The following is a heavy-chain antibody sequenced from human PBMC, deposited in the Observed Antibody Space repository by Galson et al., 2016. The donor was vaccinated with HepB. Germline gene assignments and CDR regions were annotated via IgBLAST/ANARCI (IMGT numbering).Heavy chain of an antibody. CDR1: GGTFRNFA. CDR2: IIPIFGS. Sequence: SVKVSCKASGGTFRNFALNWVRQAPGQGLEWVGGIIPIFGSDYAQKFEGRVTFSADESTSTAYMELSRLRSEDTAVYYCARTRNAFDPWGQGTLVTVSA. CDR3: ARTRNAFDP. V-gene: IGHV1-69*13. J-gene: IGHJ5*02. D-gene: IGHD2-8*01.